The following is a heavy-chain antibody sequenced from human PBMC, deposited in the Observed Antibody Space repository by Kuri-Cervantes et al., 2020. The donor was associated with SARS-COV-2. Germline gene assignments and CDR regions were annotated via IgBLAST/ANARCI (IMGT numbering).Heavy chain of an antibody. CDR3: TTFFWELPGAFDI. CDR1: GFTFSSYA. J-gene: IGHJ3*02. Sequence: GGSLRLSCAASGFTFSSYAMHWVRQAPGKGLEWVAVISYDGSNKYYADSVKGRFTISRDNSKNTLYLQMNSLKTEDTAVYCCTTFFWELPGAFDIWGQGTMVTVSS. CDR2: ISYDGSNK. D-gene: IGHD1-26*01. V-gene: IGHV3-30*07.